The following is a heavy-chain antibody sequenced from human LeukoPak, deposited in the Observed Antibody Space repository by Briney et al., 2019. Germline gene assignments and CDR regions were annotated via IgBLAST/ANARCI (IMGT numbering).Heavy chain of an antibody. V-gene: IGHV4-59*01. J-gene: IGHJ4*02. CDR1: GGSISSYY. CDR3: ARPSRDGYRPTFDY. D-gene: IGHD5-24*01. CDR2: IYHSGST. Sequence: PSETLSLTCTVSGGSISSYYWSWIRQPPGKGLEWIGYIYHSGSTNYNPSLKSRVTISVDSSKNQLSLKLSSVTAADAAVYYCARPSRDGYRPTFDYWGQGTLVTVSS.